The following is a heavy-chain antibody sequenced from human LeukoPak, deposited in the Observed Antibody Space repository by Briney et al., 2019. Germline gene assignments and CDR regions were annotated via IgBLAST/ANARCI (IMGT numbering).Heavy chain of an antibody. CDR1: GFTFSDYY. D-gene: IGHD6-19*01. J-gene: IGHJ4*02. CDR2: ISSSGSTI. CDR3: AKAKRQWLVQVDY. V-gene: IGHV3-11*01. Sequence: GGSLRLSCAASGFTFSDYYMSWIRQAPGKGLEWVSYISSSGSTIYYADSVKGRFTISRDNSKNTLYLQMNSLRAEDTAVYYCAKAKRQWLVQVDYWGQGTLVTVSS.